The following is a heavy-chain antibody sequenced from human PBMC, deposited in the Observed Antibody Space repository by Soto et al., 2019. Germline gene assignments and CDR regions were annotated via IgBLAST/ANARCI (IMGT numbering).Heavy chain of an antibody. CDR3: AKPPIWLSEHVNY. CDR1: GLTLTNYA. V-gene: IGHV3-23*01. CDR2: IRPGQGAT. Sequence: EVPLLESGGGLVQPGGSLRLSCVASGLTLTNYAMTWVRQAPGKGLEWIAAIRPGQGATFYADSVRGRFTISRDDSTNTLSLQMNSLRAEDTAIYYCAKPPIWLSEHVNYWGQGTLVTVSS. D-gene: IGHD3-10*01. J-gene: IGHJ4*02.